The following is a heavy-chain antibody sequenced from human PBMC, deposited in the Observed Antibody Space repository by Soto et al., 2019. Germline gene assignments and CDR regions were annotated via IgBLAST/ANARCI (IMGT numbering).Heavy chain of an antibody. J-gene: IGHJ4*02. D-gene: IGHD6-19*01. Sequence: GGSLRLSCAASGFTFSSYAMSWVRQAPGKGLEWVSAISGSGGSTYYADSVKGRFTISRDNSKNTLYLQMNSLRAEDTAVYYCAKDSAVRVYSSGWFKSDQSFDYWGQGTLVTVSS. CDR1: GFTFSSYA. CDR2: ISGSGGST. CDR3: AKDSAVRVYSSGWFKSDQSFDY. V-gene: IGHV3-23*01.